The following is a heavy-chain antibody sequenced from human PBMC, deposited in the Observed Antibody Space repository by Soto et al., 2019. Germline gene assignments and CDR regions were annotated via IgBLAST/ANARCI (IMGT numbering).Heavy chain of an antibody. J-gene: IGHJ4*02. CDR1: SGSISSSYYY. Sequence: SETLSLTCTVSSGSISSSYYYWGWIRQPPGKGLEWIGSIYYSGSTYYNPSLKSRVTISVDTSKNHFSLNLTSVTAADTAVYYCARRTPFGPGNSGFDYWGQGTLVTVSS. CDR2: IYYSGST. D-gene: IGHD3-10*01. V-gene: IGHV4-39*02. CDR3: ARRTPFGPGNSGFDY.